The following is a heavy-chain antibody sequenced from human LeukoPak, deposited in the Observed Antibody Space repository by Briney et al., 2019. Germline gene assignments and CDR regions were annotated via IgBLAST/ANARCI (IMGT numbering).Heavy chain of an antibody. Sequence: ASVKVSCKASADTFTNYYKHWVRQAPGQGLEWMGLINPSDGSTTYAQKFQGRITMTRDMSTSAVYVELSSLKSDDTAVYFCARDSQWETGSIDYWGQGTLVTVSS. J-gene: IGHJ4*02. V-gene: IGHV1-46*01. CDR1: ADTFTNYY. D-gene: IGHD1-26*01. CDR2: INPSDGST. CDR3: ARDSQWETGSIDY.